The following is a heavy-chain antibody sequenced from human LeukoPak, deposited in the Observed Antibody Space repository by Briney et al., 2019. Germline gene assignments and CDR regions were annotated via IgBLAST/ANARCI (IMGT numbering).Heavy chain of an antibody. CDR1: GFTFRSYA. CDR2: ISGTGGST. CDR3: AKEEGPHDY. J-gene: IGHJ4*02. Sequence: PGGSLRLSCAASGFTFRSYAMTWVRQAPGKGLEWVSSISGTGGSTYYADSVKGRFTISRDNSKNTLYLQMNSLRAEDTAVYYCAKEEGPHDYWGQGTLVTVSS. V-gene: IGHV3-23*01.